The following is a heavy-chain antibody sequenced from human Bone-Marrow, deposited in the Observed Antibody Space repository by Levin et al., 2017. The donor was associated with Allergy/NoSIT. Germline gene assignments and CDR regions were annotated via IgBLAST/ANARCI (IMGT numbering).Heavy chain of an antibody. CDR2: IVPNSGGT. CDR3: ARDLSRVAGVAWFDP. J-gene: IGHJ5*02. D-gene: IGHD6-19*01. Sequence: PGGSLRLSCKASGYTFSDSYIHWVRQAPGQGLEWMGWIVPNSGGTNYARRFQGRVTITRDTSITTAYMELSRLTSDDSAVYYCARDLSRVAGVAWFDPWGQGTLVTVSS. V-gene: IGHV1-2*02. CDR1: GYTFSDSY.